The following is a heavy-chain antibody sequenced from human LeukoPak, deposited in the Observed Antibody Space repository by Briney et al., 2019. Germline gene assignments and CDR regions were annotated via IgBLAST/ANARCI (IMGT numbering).Heavy chain of an antibody. CDR1: GFTFSSYS. CDR3: ARVGRSGYSMDV. Sequence: PGGSLRLACAAYGFTFSSYSMNWVRQAPGKGLEWVSYISSSSSTIYYADSVKGRFTISGDNAKNSLYLQMNSLRAEDTAVYYCARVGRSGYSMDVWGKGTTVTVSS. J-gene: IGHJ6*03. D-gene: IGHD5-18*01. CDR2: ISSSSSTI. V-gene: IGHV3-48*04.